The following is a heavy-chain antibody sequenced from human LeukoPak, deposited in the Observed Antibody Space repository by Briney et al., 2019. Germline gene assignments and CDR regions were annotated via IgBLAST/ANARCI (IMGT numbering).Heavy chain of an antibody. CDR1: GFTFSDYY. J-gene: IGHJ4*02. Sequence: GGSLRLSCAASGFTFSDYYMAWIRQAPGKGLAWVSSISTSSSYTNYADSAKGRFTISRDNAKNSLYLQMNSLRAEDTAVYYCARRRSSGPGYYFDYWGQGTLVTVSS. CDR3: ARRRSSGPGYYFDY. V-gene: IGHV3-11*06. CDR2: ISTSSSYT. D-gene: IGHD3-10*01.